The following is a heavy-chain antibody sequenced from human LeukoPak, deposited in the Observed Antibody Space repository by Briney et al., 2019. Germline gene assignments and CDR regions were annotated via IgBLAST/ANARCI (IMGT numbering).Heavy chain of an antibody. CDR3: ASLEEWELAHFDY. D-gene: IGHD1-26*01. J-gene: IGHJ4*02. CDR2: IIPILGIA. CDR1: GGTFSSYA. V-gene: IGHV1-69*04. Sequence: SVKVSCKASGGTFSSYAISWVRQAPGQGLEWMGRIIPILGIANYAQKFRGRVTITADKSTSTAYMELSSLRSEDTAVYYCASLEEWELAHFDYWGQGTLVTVSS.